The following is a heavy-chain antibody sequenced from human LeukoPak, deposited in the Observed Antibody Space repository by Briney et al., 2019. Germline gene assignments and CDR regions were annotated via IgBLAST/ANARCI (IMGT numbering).Heavy chain of an antibody. Sequence: ASVKVSCKASGYTFTSYGISWVRQAPGQGLEWMGWISAYNGNTNYAQTLQGRVTMTTDTSTSTAYMELRSLRSDDTAVYYCARDQGTYYDFWSGYRHNWFDPWGQGTLVTVSS. D-gene: IGHD3-3*01. V-gene: IGHV1-18*01. J-gene: IGHJ5*02. CDR1: GYTFTSYG. CDR2: ISAYNGNT. CDR3: ARDQGTYYDFWSGYRHNWFDP.